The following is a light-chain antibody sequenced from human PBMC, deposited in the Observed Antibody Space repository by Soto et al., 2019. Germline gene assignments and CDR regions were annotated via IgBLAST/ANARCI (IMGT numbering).Light chain of an antibody. CDR2: DVS. CDR3: TSYSSSSPYV. CDR1: SSDVGGYNY. V-gene: IGLV2-14*01. J-gene: IGLJ1*01. Sequence: QSVLTQPASVSGSPGQSITISCTGTSSDVGGYNYVSWYQQHPGKAPKLMIYDVSNRPSGVSDRFSGSKSVNTASLTISGPQAEDEADYYCTSYSSSSPYVFGTGTKVTVL.